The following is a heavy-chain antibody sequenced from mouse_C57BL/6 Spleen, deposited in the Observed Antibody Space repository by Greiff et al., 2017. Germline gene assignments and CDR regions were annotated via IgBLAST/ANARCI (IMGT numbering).Heavy chain of an antibody. Sequence: EVQRVESGGGLVKPGGSLKLSCAASGFTFSDYGMHWVRQAPEKGLEWVAYISSGSSTIYYADTVKGRFTISRDNAKNTLFLQMTSLRSEDTAMYYCARSYYSNYDYAMDYWGQGTSVTVSS. CDR2: ISSGSSTI. V-gene: IGHV5-17*01. CDR1: GFTFSDYG. J-gene: IGHJ4*01. CDR3: ARSYYSNYDYAMDY. D-gene: IGHD2-5*01.